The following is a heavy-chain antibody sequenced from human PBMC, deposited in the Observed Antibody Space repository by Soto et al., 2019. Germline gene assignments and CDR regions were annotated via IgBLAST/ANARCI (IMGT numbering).Heavy chain of an antibody. CDR3: AREGSERTGAFDI. D-gene: IGHD6-25*01. CDR1: GFTVSSNY. V-gene: IGHV3-66*01. Sequence: GGSLRLSCAASGFTVSSNYMSWVRQAPGKGLEWVSVIYSGGSTCYADSVKGRFTISRDNSKNTLYLQMNGLRAEDTAVYYCAREGSERTGAFDIWGQGTMVTVSS. CDR2: IYSGGST. J-gene: IGHJ3*02.